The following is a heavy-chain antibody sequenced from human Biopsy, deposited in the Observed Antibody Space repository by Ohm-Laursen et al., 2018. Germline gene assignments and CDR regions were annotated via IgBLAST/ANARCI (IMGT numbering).Heavy chain of an antibody. CDR2: IYYTGST. CDR3: ARHAPSYSGSYWRYFDL. CDR1: GGSISSYY. J-gene: IGHJ2*01. V-gene: IGHV4-59*08. D-gene: IGHD1-26*01. Sequence: SETLSFTCTGSGGSISSYYWSWIRQPPGKGLEWIGYIYYTGSTNYNPSLKSRVTISVDTSMNHLSLRLTSVTAADTAVYYCARHAPSYSGSYWRYFDLWGRGTLVTVSS.